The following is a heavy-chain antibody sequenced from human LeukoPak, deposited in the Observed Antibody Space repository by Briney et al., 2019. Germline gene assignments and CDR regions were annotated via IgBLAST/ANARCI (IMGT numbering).Heavy chain of an antibody. D-gene: IGHD2-2*01. V-gene: IGHV3-23*01. Sequence: GGSLRLSCAASGFTSSSYAMSWVRQAQGKGLEWVSAISGSGGSTYYADSVKGRFTISRDNSKNTLYLQMNSLRAEDTAVYYCAKDCSSSSCYDYWGQGTLVTVSS. CDR2: ISGSGGST. J-gene: IGHJ4*02. CDR3: AKDCSSSSCYDY. CDR1: GFTSSSYA.